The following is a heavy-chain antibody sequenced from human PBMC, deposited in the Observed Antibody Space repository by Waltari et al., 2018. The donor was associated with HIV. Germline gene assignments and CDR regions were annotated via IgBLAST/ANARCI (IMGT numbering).Heavy chain of an antibody. CDR2: INSDGGSR. V-gene: IGHV3-74*01. D-gene: IGHD5-18*01. CDR3: ARDSDTGYSYGALDH. Sequence: EVQLVASGGGVVQRGGYVRLSCAAPGVTFSSYLMQWFRDVPGKGLVCVSRINSDGGSRSYADSVKGQFTISRDNAKNTLFLQRNSLGAEDTAVYHCARDSDTGYSYGALDHWGQGTLVTVSS. CDR1: GVTFSSYL. J-gene: IGHJ4*02.